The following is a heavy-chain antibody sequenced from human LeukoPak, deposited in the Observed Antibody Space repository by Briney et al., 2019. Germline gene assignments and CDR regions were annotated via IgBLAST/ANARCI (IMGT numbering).Heavy chain of an antibody. CDR3: ARGWGDYYDSSGYYHY. CDR1: GFTVSSNY. CDR2: IYSGGST. D-gene: IGHD3-22*01. V-gene: IGHV3-53*01. Sequence: TGGSLRLSCAASGFTVSSNYMSWVRQAPGKGLEWVSVIYSGGSTYYADSVKGRFTISRDNSKNTLYLQMNSLRAEDTAVYYCARGWGDYYDSSGYYHYWGQGTLVTVSS. J-gene: IGHJ4*02.